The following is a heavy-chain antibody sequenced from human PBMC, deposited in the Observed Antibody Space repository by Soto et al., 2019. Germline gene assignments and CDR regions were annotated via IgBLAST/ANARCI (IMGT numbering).Heavy chain of an antibody. CDR3: GKVLIGATRHTDVDS. J-gene: IGHJ4*02. CDR1: GVSLNSGHYY. CDR2: IYYDEST. V-gene: IGHV4-39*01. Sequence: PSETLSLTCTVSGVSLNSGHYYWVWIRQSPGKGLAWIASIYYDESTYYNPSLKSRVTISTDKPKNQFSLTLKSVTAADTAVYYCGKVLIGATRHTDVDSWGQGALVTVPQ. D-gene: IGHD2-15*01.